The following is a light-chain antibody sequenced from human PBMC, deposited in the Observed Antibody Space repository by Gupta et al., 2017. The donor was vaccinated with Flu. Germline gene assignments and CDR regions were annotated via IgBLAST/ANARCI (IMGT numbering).Light chain of an antibody. V-gene: IGKV1-33*01. Sequence: SSLSASVGDRVTITCQTSQDIRRYLTWYEQKLGRAPKLLIKEASHCQGGAPSRFRGNGFGTHFTFTISVRQLEDFASYYCRQDDLRPPYTFGQGTK. CDR1: QDIRRY. CDR2: EAS. CDR3: RQDDLRPPYT. J-gene: IGKJ2*01.